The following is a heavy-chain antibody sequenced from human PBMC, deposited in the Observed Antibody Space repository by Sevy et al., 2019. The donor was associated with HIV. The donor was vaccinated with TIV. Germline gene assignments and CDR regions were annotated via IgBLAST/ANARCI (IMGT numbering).Heavy chain of an antibody. CDR3: ARGFDAQHGFDI. D-gene: IGHD2-2*01. Sequence: GGSLRLSCVASGFTFNIYSMNWVRQAPGKGLEWVSYIGSRSSPVYYADSVKGRFTISSDNAKTSVYLQMNSLRDEDTDVYYWARGFDAQHGFDIWGQGTMVTVSS. CDR1: GFTFNIYS. CDR2: IGSRSSPV. V-gene: IGHV3-48*02. J-gene: IGHJ3*02.